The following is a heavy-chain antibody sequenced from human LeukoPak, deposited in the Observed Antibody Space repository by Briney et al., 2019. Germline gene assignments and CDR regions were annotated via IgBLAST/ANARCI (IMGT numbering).Heavy chain of an antibody. CDR3: AKNIAAAGTPFDY. D-gene: IGHD6-13*01. J-gene: IGHJ4*02. Sequence: GRSLRLSCAASGFTFSSYAMSWVRQAPGKGLEWVSAISGSGGSTYYADSVKGRFTISRDNSKNTLYLQMNSLRAEDTAVYYCAKNIAAAGTPFDYWGQGTLVTVSS. CDR1: GFTFSSYA. CDR2: ISGSGGST. V-gene: IGHV3-23*01.